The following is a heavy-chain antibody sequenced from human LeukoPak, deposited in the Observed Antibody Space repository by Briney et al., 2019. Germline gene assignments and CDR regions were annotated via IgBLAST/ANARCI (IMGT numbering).Heavy chain of an antibody. CDR3: AKTTDNYYYYYMDV. CDR2: ISTSSSYI. Sequence: KTGGSLRLSCAASGFTLSSYSMNWVRQAPGKGLEWVSSISTSSSYIYYADSVKGRFTISRDDAKNSLYLQMNSLRAEDTAVYYCAKTTDNYYYYYMDVWGKGTTVTVSS. CDR1: GFTLSSYS. D-gene: IGHD4-17*01. V-gene: IGHV3-21*01. J-gene: IGHJ6*03.